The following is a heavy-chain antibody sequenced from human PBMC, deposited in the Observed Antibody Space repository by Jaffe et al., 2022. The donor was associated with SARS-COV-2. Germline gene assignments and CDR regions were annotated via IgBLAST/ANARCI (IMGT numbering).Heavy chain of an antibody. Sequence: QVQLVESGGGVVQPGRSLRLSCAASGFSFNSYAMHWVRQAPGKGLEWVAVISYDANDKYYADSVKGRFTISRDISKNTLYLQMNSLRADDTAVYYCARSPRRSDFWTVDYWGQGTLVTVSS. CDR1: GFSFNSYA. V-gene: IGHV3-30-3*01. CDR3: ARSPRRSDFWTVDY. CDR2: ISYDANDK. D-gene: IGHD3-3*01. J-gene: IGHJ4*02.